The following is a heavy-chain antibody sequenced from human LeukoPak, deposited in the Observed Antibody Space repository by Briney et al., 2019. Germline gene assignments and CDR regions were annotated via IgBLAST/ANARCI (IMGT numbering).Heavy chain of an antibody. CDR3: ARAALGIVATYFDY. CDR1: GFTFSTYW. Sequence: GGSLRLSCAASGFTFSTYWMSWVRQAPGKGLEWVANIKEDGSDKYYVDSVKGRFTISRDNAKNSLYLQMSTLRVEDTAVYYCARAALGIVATYFDYWGQGTLVTVSS. CDR2: IKEDGSDK. J-gene: IGHJ4*02. D-gene: IGHD5-12*01. V-gene: IGHV3-7*01.